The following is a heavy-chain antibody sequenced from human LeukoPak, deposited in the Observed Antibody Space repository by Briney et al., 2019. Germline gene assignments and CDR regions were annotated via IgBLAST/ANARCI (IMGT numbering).Heavy chain of an antibody. Sequence: GGSLRLSCAASGFTFSSYEMNWVRQAPGKGLEWVSYISSSGSTIYYADSVKGRFTISRDNAKNSLYLQMNSPRAEDTAVYYCAREGSRIFYYFDYWGQGTLVTVSS. CDR1: GFTFSSYE. J-gene: IGHJ4*02. V-gene: IGHV3-48*03. CDR2: ISSSGSTI. CDR3: AREGSRIFYYFDY. D-gene: IGHD3-10*01.